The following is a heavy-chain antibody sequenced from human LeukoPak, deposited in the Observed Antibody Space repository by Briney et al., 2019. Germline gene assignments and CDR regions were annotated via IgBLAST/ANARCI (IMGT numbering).Heavy chain of an antibody. CDR2: IYYSGST. CDR3: ARSLRFLEWLTYYFDY. Sequence: PSETLSLTCTVSGGSISSSSYYWGWIRQPPGKGLERIGSIYYSGSTYYNPSLKSRVTISVDTSKNQFSLKLSSVTAADTAVYYCARSLRFLEWLTYYFDYWGQGTLVTVSS. CDR1: GGSISSSSYY. J-gene: IGHJ4*02. V-gene: IGHV4-39*01. D-gene: IGHD3-3*01.